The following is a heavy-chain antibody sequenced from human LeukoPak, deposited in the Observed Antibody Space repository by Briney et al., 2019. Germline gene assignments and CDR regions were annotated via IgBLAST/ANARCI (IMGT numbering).Heavy chain of an antibody. Sequence: ASVKVSCKASGGTFSSYAISWVRQAPGQGLEWMGGIIPIFGTANYAQKFQGRVTITADESTSTAYMELSSLRSEDTAVYYCARAATYYYDSSGYGVDYWGQGTLVTASS. CDR2: IIPIFGTA. V-gene: IGHV1-69*13. J-gene: IGHJ4*02. CDR1: GGTFSSYA. D-gene: IGHD3-22*01. CDR3: ARAATYYYDSSGYGVDY.